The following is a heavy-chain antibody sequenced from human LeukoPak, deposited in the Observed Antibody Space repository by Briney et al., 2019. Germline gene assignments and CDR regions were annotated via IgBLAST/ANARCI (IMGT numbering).Heavy chain of an antibody. CDR1: GYTFTGYY. V-gene: IGHV1-2*02. D-gene: IGHD4-17*01. J-gene: IGHJ5*02. CDR2: LNPNTGGT. Sequence: ASVKVSCKASGYTFTGYYMHWVRQAPGQGLEWLGWLNPNTGGTNYAQKFQGRVTMTRDASITTAYMDLSSLGSDDTAIYYCARQYGDDRYNWFDPWGQGTLVTVSS. CDR3: ARQYGDDRYNWFDP.